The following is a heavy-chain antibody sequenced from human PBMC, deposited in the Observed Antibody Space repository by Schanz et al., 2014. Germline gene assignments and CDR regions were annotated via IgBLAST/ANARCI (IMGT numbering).Heavy chain of an antibody. V-gene: IGHV3-21*06. D-gene: IGHD1-1*01. CDR2: LSSDSRHV. CDR3: ARDGIAATTDFEY. J-gene: IGHJ4*02. Sequence: EVQLVESGGGLVKPGGSLRLSCVASGFIFSSYNMNWVRQSPGKGLEWVSFLSSDSRHVYYVESAKGRFTISRDNAKNSLYPQMDSLRGDDTAVYYCARDGIAATTDFEYWGQGVLVTVSS. CDR1: GFIFSSYN.